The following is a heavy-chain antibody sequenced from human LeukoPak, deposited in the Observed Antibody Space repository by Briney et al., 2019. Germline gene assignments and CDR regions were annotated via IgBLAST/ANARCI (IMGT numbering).Heavy chain of an antibody. Sequence: GGSLRLSCXASGXTXSXXXXXXXXXAXXXXLXXXXXXSXNXXSTYYAXXXKXXFXXSXDXSKXTLFLQMGSLRAEDMAVYYCARGGSIAARPIDYWGQGTLVTVSS. CDR3: ARGGSIAARPIDY. J-gene: IGHJ4*02. CDR1: GXTXSXXX. V-gene: IGHV3-64*01. CDR2: XSXNXXST. D-gene: IGHD6-6*01.